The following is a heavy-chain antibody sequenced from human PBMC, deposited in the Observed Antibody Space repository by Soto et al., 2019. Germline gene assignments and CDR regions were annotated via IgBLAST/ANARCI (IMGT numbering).Heavy chain of an antibody. CDR1: GYTFSNYY. CDR3: TREAVSLTASRRRFDP. Sequence: QVQLVQSGAEVKKPGASVRVSCKASGYTFSNYYIHWVRQAPGQGLEWMGIINPNGGITNYAQKFQHRVTMTRDTSTSTVYMELSSLRSDDTATYYCTREAVSLTASRRRFDPWGQGTQVTVSS. CDR2: INPNGGIT. J-gene: IGHJ5*02. D-gene: IGHD2-21*02. V-gene: IGHV1-46*03.